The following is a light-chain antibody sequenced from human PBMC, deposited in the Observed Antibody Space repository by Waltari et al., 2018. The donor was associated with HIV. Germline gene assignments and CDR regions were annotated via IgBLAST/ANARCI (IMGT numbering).Light chain of an antibody. V-gene: IGLV2-23*02. Sequence: QSALTQPASVSGSPGQSITISCTGTSSDVGSYNLVSWYQQHPGKAPKRMIYEVSKRPSRVSNRFSGSKSGNTASLTVSGLQAEDEADYYCCSYAGSFYVFGTGTKVTVL. CDR3: CSYAGSFYV. J-gene: IGLJ1*01. CDR2: EVS. CDR1: SSDVGSYNL.